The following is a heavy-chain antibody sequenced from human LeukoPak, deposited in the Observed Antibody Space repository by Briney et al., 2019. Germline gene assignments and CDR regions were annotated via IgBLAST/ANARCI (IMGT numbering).Heavy chain of an antibody. CDR2: FDPADVGT. J-gene: IGHJ4*02. CDR3: ATDPMGASYSDVHDN. V-gene: IGHV1-24*01. D-gene: IGHD6-13*01. Sequence: ASVKVSCKVSGFPPSELPMYWVRQAPGKGLEWIGGFDPADVGTFYAQKFQARVTITADTSTHTFYMLVNSLRSDDTAVYYCATDPMGASYSDVHDNWGQGTLVAVSS. CDR1: GFPPSELP.